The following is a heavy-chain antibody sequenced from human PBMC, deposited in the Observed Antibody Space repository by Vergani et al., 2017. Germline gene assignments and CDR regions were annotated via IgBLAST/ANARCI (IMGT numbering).Heavy chain of an antibody. J-gene: IGHJ3*02. CDR3: ARVGAAWAFDI. CDR1: GFTSSAFY. V-gene: IGHV3-11*06. CDR2: IGSSSSHT. Sequence: QVQLVESGGALVRPGGSLRLSCAAAGFTSSAFYMTWFRQAPGKGLEWVSYIGSSSSHTNYADSVKGRFTISRDNGKNALYLQMHSLRADDTAVYYCARVGAAWAFDIWGQGTVVTVSS. D-gene: IGHD3-3*01.